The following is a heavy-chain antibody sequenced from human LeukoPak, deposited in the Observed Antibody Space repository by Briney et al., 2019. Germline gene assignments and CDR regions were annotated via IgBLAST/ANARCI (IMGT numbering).Heavy chain of an antibody. J-gene: IGHJ4*02. CDR1: GGSVSSNY. CDR3: ARGRAAYDYVWGSYRYRPFDY. D-gene: IGHD3-16*02. Sequence: SETLSLTCSVSGGSVSSNYWAWLRQPPGKGPEWIGYIYHSGYAKYNPSFKSRVTMSVDTSKSQFSLKLSSVTAADTAVYYCARGRAAYDYVWGSYRYRPFDYWGQGTLVTVSS. V-gene: IGHV4-59*02. CDR2: IYHSGYA.